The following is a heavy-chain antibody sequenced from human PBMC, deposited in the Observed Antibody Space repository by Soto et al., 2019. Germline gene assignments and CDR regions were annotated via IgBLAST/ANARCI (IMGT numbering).Heavy chain of an antibody. V-gene: IGHV2-5*01. D-gene: IGHD1-1*01. CDR1: GFSLTTSGVG. J-gene: IGHJ4*02. CDR2: IYWNDDT. Sequence: QITLKETGPSLVKPTQTLTLTCTFSGFSLTTSGVGVGWIRQPPGKALERLAFIYWNDDTHYTPSLKSRLTITKDTSKNQVVLTMTNMDPLDTATYYCVRLTYNYASYNWGQGTLVTVSS. CDR3: VRLTYNYASYN.